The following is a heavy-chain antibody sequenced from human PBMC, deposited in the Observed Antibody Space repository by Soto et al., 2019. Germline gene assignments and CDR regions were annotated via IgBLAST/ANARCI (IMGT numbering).Heavy chain of an antibody. CDR3: ARVCGGDCHYGMDV. J-gene: IGHJ6*02. V-gene: IGHV4-31*03. CDR2: IYYIGST. Sequence: QVQLQESGPGLVKPSQTLSLTCTVSGGSISSGGYYWSWIRQHPGKGLEWIGYIYYIGSTYYNPSLKGRVNISVDTSKTQFALKLSSVTASDTSVYYCARVCGGDCHYGMDVWGQGTPVTVSS. D-gene: IGHD2-21*02. CDR1: GGSISSGGYY.